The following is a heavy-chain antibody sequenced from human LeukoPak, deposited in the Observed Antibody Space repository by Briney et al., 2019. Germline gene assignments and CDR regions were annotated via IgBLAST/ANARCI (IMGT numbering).Heavy chain of an antibody. CDR2: TGSTGVST. CDR1: GFTFSSYA. V-gene: IGHV3-23*01. CDR3: AKDPGVVPAHYFDY. D-gene: IGHD2-2*01. J-gene: IGHJ4*02. Sequence: PGGSLRLSCAASGFTFSSYAMNSVRQAPGKGLEWVSGTGSTGVSTFYADSVKGRFTVSRDNSKNTLSLQMNSLRAEDTAVYYCAKDPGVVPAHYFDYWGQGTLVTVSS.